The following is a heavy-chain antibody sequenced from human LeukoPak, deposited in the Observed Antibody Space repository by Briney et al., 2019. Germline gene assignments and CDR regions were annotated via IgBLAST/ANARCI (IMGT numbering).Heavy chain of an antibody. CDR3: ARAPHYDRHFDY. CDR1: GDTFTGYY. V-gene: IGHV1-2*02. J-gene: IGHJ4*02. D-gene: IGHD5-12*01. Sequence: ASVKVSCKASGDTFTGYYMHWVRQAPGQGLEWMGWINPNSGGTNYAQKFQGRVTMTRDTSISIAYMELSRLRSDDTAVYYCARAPHYDRHFDYWGQGTLVTVSS. CDR2: INPNSGGT.